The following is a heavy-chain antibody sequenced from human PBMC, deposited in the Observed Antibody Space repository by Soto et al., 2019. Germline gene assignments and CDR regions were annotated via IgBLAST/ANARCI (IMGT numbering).Heavy chain of an antibody. V-gene: IGHV3-30*18. J-gene: IGHJ4*02. Sequence: GGSLRLSCAASGFTFSSYGMHWVRQAPGKGLEWVAVISYDGSNKYYADSVKGRFTISRDNSKNTLYLQMNSLRAEDTAVYYCAKDSRGHLGYWGQGTLVTVSS. CDR3: AKDSRGHLGY. D-gene: IGHD3-16*01. CDR2: ISYDGSNK. CDR1: GFTFSSYG.